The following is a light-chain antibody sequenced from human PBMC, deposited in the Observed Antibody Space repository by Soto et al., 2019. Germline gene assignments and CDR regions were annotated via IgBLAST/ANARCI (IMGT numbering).Light chain of an antibody. CDR2: LGS. CDR3: MQALQTPPYT. J-gene: IGKJ2*01. CDR1: QSLLHSNGYNY. V-gene: IGKV2-28*01. Sequence: DLVMTQSPLSLPVTPGEPASISCRSSQSLLHSNGYNYLDWYLQKPGQSPQLLIYLGSNRASGVPDRFRGSGSVTDFTLKISRVEAEDVGVYYCMQALQTPPYTFGQGTKLEIK.